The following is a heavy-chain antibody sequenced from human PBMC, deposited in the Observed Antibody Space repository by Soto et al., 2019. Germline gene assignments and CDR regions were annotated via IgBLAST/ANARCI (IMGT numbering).Heavy chain of an antibody. V-gene: IGHV4-39*01. CDR3: EGGYSYGYEVSTFDY. Sequence: SETLSLTCTVSGGSISSSSYYWGWIRQPPGKGLEWIGSIYYSGSTYYNPSLKSRVTISVDTSKNQFSLKLSSVTAADTAVYYCEGGYSYGYEVSTFDYWGHVTLVTVYS. CDR2: IYYSGST. D-gene: IGHD5-18*01. CDR1: GGSISSSSYY. J-gene: IGHJ4*01.